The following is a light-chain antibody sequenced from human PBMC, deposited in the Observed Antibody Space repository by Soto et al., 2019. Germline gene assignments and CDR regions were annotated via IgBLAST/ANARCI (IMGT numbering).Light chain of an antibody. V-gene: IGKV3-20*01. CDR3: QQYNNWPRT. Sequence: EIVLTQSPGTLSLSPGERATLSCRASQSVSSYLAWYQQKPGQAPRLLIYGASNRATGIPDRFSGSGSGTDFTLTISRLEPEDFAVYYCQQYNNWPRTFGQGTKVDIK. J-gene: IGKJ1*01. CDR1: QSVSSY. CDR2: GAS.